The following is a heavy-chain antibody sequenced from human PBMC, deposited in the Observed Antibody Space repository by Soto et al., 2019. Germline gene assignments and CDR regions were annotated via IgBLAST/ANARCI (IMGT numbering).Heavy chain of an antibody. CDR3: ARGRDLGSYYSYFDY. CDR2: IYYSGST. CDR1: GGSISSYY. D-gene: IGHD1-26*01. J-gene: IGHJ4*02. V-gene: IGHV4-59*01. Sequence: PSETLSLTCTVSGGSISSYYWSWIRQPPGKGLEWIGYIYYSGSTNYNPSLKSRVTISVDTSKNQFSLKLSSVTAADTAVYYCARGRDLGSYYSYFDYWGQGTLVTVSS.